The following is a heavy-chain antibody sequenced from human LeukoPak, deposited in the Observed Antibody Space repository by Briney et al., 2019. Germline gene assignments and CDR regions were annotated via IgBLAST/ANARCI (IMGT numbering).Heavy chain of an antibody. CDR3: ARGPAARPGYDILTGYYNPDY. CDR1: GYTFTGYY. J-gene: IGHJ4*02. V-gene: IGHV1-2*06. D-gene: IGHD3-9*01. CDR2: INPNSGGT. Sequence: GASVKVSCRASGYTFTGYYMHWVRQAPGQGLEWMGRINPNSGGTNSAQKFQGRVTMTRDTSISTAYMELSRLRSDDTAVYYCARGPAARPGYDILTGYYNPDYWGQGTLVTVSS.